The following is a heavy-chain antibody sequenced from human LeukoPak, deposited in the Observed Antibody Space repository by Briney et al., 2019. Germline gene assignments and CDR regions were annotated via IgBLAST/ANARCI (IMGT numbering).Heavy chain of an antibody. Sequence: GASVKVSCKASGYTFTSYYMHWVRQAPGQGLEWMGIINPSGGSTSYAQKFQGRVTMTRDTSTSTVSMELSSLRSEDTAVYYCAKTYYDFWSGYSHRNYYYYYMDVWGKGTTVTVSS. CDR2: INPSGGST. CDR3: AKTYYDFWSGYSHRNYYYYYMDV. D-gene: IGHD3-3*01. V-gene: IGHV1-46*03. J-gene: IGHJ6*03. CDR1: GYTFTSYY.